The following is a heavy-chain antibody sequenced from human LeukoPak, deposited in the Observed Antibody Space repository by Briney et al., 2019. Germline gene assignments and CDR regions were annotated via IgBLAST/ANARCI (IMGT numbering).Heavy chain of an antibody. Sequence: GGSLRLSCAASGFTFSSYSMNWVRQAPGKGLEWVSSISSSSSYMYYADSVRGRFAISRDNAKNSLYLQMNSLRAEDTAVYYCARDSQSGSGWFEFDYWGQGTLVTVSS. CDR2: ISSSSSYM. J-gene: IGHJ4*02. CDR3: ARDSQSGSGWFEFDY. CDR1: GFTFSSYS. V-gene: IGHV3-21*01. D-gene: IGHD6-19*01.